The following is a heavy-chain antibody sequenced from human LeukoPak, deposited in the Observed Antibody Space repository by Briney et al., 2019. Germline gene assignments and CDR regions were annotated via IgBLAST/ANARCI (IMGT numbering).Heavy chain of an antibody. D-gene: IGHD4-11*01. Sequence: GESLKISCKGSGYIFSRYWIAWVRQVPGKGLEWMGIVYPGDSDTRYNPSFQGQVTISADTSISTAYLQWSSLKASDTAIYYCARHRGGYGNYEDWFDPWGQATLVTVSS. J-gene: IGHJ5*02. CDR1: GYIFSRYW. V-gene: IGHV5-51*01. CDR3: ARHRGGYGNYEDWFDP. CDR2: VYPGDSDT.